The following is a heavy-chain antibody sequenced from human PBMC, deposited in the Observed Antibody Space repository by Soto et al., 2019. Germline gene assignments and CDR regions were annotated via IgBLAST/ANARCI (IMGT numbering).Heavy chain of an antibody. CDR3: ARERDYGGNSLIDY. CDR2: INPSGGST. CDR1: GYAFTSYY. J-gene: IGHJ4*02. Sequence: ASVKVSCKASGYAFTSYYMHWVRQAPGQGLERMGIINPSGGSTSYAQKYQGRDTMTRDTSTSTVYMELSSLRSEETAVYFCARERDYGGNSLIDYWGQGTLVTVSS. V-gene: IGHV1-46*01. D-gene: IGHD4-17*01.